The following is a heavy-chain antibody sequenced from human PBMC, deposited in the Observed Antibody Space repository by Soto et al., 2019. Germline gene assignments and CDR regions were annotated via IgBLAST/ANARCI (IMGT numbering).Heavy chain of an antibody. V-gene: IGHV4-30-4*01. CDR1: GGSINSGDYY. CDR2: IYYSGST. J-gene: IGHJ4*02. D-gene: IGHD3-22*01. CDR3: ARSRYYYDSSSPKRPPYYFDY. Sequence: PSETMSLTCTVSGGSINSGDYYWSWIRQPPGKGLEWIGYIYYSGSTYYNPSLKSRVTISVDTSKNQFSLKLSSVTAADTAVYYCARSRYYYDSSSPKRPPYYFDYWGQGTLVTVSS.